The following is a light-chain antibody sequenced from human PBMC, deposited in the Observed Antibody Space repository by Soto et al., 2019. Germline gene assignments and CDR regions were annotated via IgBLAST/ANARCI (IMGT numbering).Light chain of an antibody. J-gene: IGKJ1*01. CDR1: QSVSSN. CDR2: GAS. Sequence: EIVMTQSPATLSVSPGERATLSCRASQSVSSNLAWYQQKPGQAPRLLIYGASTRATGIPARFSGSGSGTEFTLHNSRLQSEEFAVYYCQQYNNWPGFGQGTKVEIK. CDR3: QQYNNWPG. V-gene: IGKV3-15*01.